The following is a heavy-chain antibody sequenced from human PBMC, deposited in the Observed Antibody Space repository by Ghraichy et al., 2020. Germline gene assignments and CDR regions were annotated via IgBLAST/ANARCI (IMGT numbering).Heavy chain of an antibody. J-gene: IGHJ6*02. Sequence: SVKVSCKASGGTFSSYAISWVRQAPGQGLEWMGGIIPIFGTANYAQKFQGRVTITADESTSTAYMELSSLRSEDTAVYYCARARSLWSELYYYYGMDVWGQGTPVTVSS. CDR3: ARARSLWSELYYYYGMDV. CDR1: GGTFSSYA. D-gene: IGHD3-10*01. V-gene: IGHV1-69*13. CDR2: IIPIFGTA.